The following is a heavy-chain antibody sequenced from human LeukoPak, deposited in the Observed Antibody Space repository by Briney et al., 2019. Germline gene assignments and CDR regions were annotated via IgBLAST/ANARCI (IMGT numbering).Heavy chain of an antibody. D-gene: IGHD6-13*01. CDR3: ARFPSIIAAAGVDY. CDR2: IIPIFGTA. Sequence: SVKVSCKASGGTFSSYAISWVRQAPGQGLEWMGGIIPIFGTANYAQKLQGRVTMTTDTSTTTAYMELRSLRSDDTAVYYCARFPSIIAAAGVDYWGQGTLVTVSS. CDR1: GGTFSSYA. J-gene: IGHJ4*02. V-gene: IGHV1-69*05.